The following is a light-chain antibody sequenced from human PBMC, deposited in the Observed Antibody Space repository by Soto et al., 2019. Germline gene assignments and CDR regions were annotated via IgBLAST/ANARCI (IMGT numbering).Light chain of an antibody. V-gene: IGKV1-6*01. CDR1: QGIGNA. Sequence: AIQMTQTPPSLPATAGDRVTTSCQASQGIGNALGWYQQKPGKPPKVLIYGASNLQSGVPPRFSGSGSGTDFTLAISSLQPEDSATYYCLQDINYPWTFGQGTKVDIK. J-gene: IGKJ1*01. CDR3: LQDINYPWT. CDR2: GAS.